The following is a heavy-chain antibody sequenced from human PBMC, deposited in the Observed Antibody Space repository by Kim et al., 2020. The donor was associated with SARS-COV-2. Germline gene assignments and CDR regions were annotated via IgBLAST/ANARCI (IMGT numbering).Heavy chain of an antibody. D-gene: IGHD6-19*01. V-gene: IGHV3-23*01. CDR3: AKEVASPIAVAGIWDY. CDR2: ISGSGGST. CDR1: GFTFSSYA. J-gene: IGHJ4*02. Sequence: GGSLRLSCAASGFTFSSYAMSWVRQAPGKGLEWVSAISGSGGSTYYADSVKGRFTISRDNSKNTLYLQMNSLRAEDTAVYYCAKEVASPIAVAGIWDYWGQGTLVTVSS.